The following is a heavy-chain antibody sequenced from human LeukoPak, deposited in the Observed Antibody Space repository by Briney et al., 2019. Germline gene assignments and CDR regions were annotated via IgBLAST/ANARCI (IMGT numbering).Heavy chain of an antibody. CDR2: IKQDGGAK. D-gene: IGHD3-10*01. J-gene: IGHJ4*02. Sequence: SGGSLRLSCEASGFAFSVYWMCWVRQAPGKGLEWVANIKQDGGAKDYADSVRGRFTISRDNAKNSLYLQMNNLRVEDTAVYYCARDVGRGWFDYWGQGTLVTVSS. V-gene: IGHV3-7*01. CDR3: ARDVGRGWFDY. CDR1: GFAFSVYW.